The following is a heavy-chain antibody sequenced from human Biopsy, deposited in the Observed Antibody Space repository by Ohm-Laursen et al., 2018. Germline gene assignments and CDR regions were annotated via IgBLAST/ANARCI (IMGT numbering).Heavy chain of an antibody. CDR3: AKDRYNYTPIGGFSMDV. CDR1: GFTFNNYG. V-gene: IGHV3-30*18. Sequence: SLRLSCTASGFTFNNYGMQWVRQAPGKGLEWVAFIFYDGSNTYYADPVKGRFTISRDNSRDTLYLQMSSLRAEDTAVYYCAKDRYNYTPIGGFSMDVWGQGTTVTVSS. J-gene: IGHJ6*02. D-gene: IGHD5-18*01. CDR2: IFYDGSNT.